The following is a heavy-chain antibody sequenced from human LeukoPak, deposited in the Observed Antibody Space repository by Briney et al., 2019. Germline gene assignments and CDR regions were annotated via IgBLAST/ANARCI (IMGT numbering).Heavy chain of an antibody. V-gene: IGHV4-59*01. CDR1: GGSISSYY. J-gene: IGHJ4*02. CDR2: IYYSGST. CDR3: ARAVRGGLRWYQKGGYFDY. D-gene: IGHD4-23*01. Sequence: SETLSLTCTVSGGSISSYYWSWIRQPPGKGLEWIGYIYYSGSTNYNPSLKSRVTISVDTSKNQFSLKLSSVTAADTAVYYCARAVRGGLRWYQKGGYFDYWGQGTLITVSS.